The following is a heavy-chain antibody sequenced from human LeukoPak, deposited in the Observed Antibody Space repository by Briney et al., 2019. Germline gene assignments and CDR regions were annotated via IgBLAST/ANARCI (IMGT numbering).Heavy chain of an antibody. Sequence: ASVKVSCKGSGYIFRNYGISWVRQAPGQGLEWMGWISAYNGNRKYAQNLQDRVTMTTDTSTSTAYMELRSLKSDDTAVYYCAREMGFDYGDTWGQGTLVTVSS. J-gene: IGHJ5*02. CDR1: GYIFRNYG. V-gene: IGHV1-18*01. CDR3: AREMGFDYGDT. D-gene: IGHD4-17*01. CDR2: ISAYNGNR.